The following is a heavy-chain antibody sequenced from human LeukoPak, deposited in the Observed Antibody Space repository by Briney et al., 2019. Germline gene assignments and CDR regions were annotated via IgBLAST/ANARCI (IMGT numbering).Heavy chain of an antibody. D-gene: IGHD2-2*01. CDR2: ISSSSSYI. CDR1: GFTFSSYS. J-gene: IGHJ4*02. V-gene: IGHV3-21*01. Sequence: GESLSLSCAASGFTFSSYSLNWVRQPPGKGLEWVSSISSSSSYIYYADPAKGRFTISRDNAKNSLYLQMNSLRAEDTAVYYCARIVVVPAAMGFDYWGQGTLVTVSS. CDR3: ARIVVVPAAMGFDY.